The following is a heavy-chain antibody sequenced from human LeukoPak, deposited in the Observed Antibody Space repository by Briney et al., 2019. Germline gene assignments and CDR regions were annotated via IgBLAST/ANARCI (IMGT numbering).Heavy chain of an antibody. J-gene: IGHJ4*02. CDR1: GGVFSDYP. CDR2: IIPVFGTT. V-gene: IGHV1-69*05. CDR3: AGDFYGSGSYRPAFDY. D-gene: IGHD3-10*01. Sequence: SVKVSCKTSGGVFSDYPVSWVRLAPGQGLEWMGGIIPVFGTTTYAPKFQGRVSLSIHESAGTAYMELSDLTFEDTAIYYCAGDFYGSGSYRPAFDYWGQGTLVTVSS.